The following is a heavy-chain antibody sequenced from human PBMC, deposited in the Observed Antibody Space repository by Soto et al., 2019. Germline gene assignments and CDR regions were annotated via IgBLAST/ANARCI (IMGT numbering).Heavy chain of an antibody. CDR3: ARDHYYDSGSYHY. CDR2: IIPIFGTA. CDR1: GGTFSSYA. J-gene: IGHJ4*02. V-gene: IGHV1-69*13. Sequence: ASVKVSCKASGGTFSSYAISWVRQAPGQGLEWMGGIIPIFGTANYAQKFQGRVTITADESTSTAYMELSSLRSEDTAVYYCARDHYYDSGSYHYWGQGTLVTVSS. D-gene: IGHD3-10*01.